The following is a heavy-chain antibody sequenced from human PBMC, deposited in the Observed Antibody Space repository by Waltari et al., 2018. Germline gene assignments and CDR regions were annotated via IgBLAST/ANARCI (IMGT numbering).Heavy chain of an antibody. J-gene: IGHJ5*02. D-gene: IGHD6-13*01. V-gene: IGHV1-2*02. CDR1: GYSFTTYD. CDR3: ARGTSSWYQTNNWFDP. CDR2: INPSSGGT. Sequence: QVQLVQSGAEVKKPGASVKVSCKASGYSFTTYDINWVRQAPGQGLEWMGWINPSSGGTKYAQKIQGRVTMTRDTSISTAYMELSSLRSDDTAVYYCARGTSSWYQTNNWFDPWGQGTLVTVSS.